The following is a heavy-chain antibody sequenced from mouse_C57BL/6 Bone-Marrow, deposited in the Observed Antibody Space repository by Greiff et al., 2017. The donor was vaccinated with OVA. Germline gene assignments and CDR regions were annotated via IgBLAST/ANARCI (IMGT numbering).Heavy chain of an antibody. CDR2: IYPGDGDT. D-gene: IGHD2-2*01. J-gene: IGHJ2*01. V-gene: IGHV1-82*01. Sequence: QVQLQQSGPELVKPGASVKLSCKASGYAFSSSWMNWVKQRPGQGLEWIGRIYPGDGDTNYNGKFKGKATLTADKSSSTAYMQLSSLTSEDSAVYFCAGVTQNFDYWGQGTTLTVSS. CDR1: GYAFSSSW. CDR3: AGVTQNFDY.